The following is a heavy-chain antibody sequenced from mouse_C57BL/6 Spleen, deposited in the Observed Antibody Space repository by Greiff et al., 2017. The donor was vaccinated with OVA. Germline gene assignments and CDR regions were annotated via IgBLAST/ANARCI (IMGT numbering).Heavy chain of an antibody. CDR2: IYWDDDK. J-gene: IGHJ1*03. CDR1: GFSLSTSGMG. Sequence: QVQLKESGPGILQSSQTLSLTCSFSGFSLSTSGMGVSWIRQPSGKGLEWLAHIYWDDDKRYNPSLKSRLTISKDTSRNQVYLKITSVDTADTATYYCANYGSSTRYFDVWGTGTTVTVSS. CDR3: ANYGSSTRYFDV. V-gene: IGHV8-12*01. D-gene: IGHD1-1*01.